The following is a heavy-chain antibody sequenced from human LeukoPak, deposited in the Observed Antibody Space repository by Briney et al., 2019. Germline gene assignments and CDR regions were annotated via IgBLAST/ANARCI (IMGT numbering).Heavy chain of an antibody. CDR1: GFTFSSYA. V-gene: IGHV3-23*01. D-gene: IGHD3-22*01. J-gene: IGHJ4*02. CDR2: ISGSGGST. CDR3: ARGSYYYDSSGQKPAWAFDY. Sequence: GGSLRLSCAASGFTFSSYAMSWVRQAPGKGLEWVSAISGSGGSTYYADSVKGRFTISRDNSKNTLYLQMNSLRAEDTAVYYCARGSYYYDSSGQKPAWAFDYWGQGTLVTVSS.